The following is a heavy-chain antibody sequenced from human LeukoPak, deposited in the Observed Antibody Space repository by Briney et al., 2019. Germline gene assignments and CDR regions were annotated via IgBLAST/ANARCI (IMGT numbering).Heavy chain of an antibody. CDR2: IYHSGST. CDR3: ARGLLLGYCSGGSCYSWFDP. J-gene: IGHJ5*02. D-gene: IGHD2-15*01. Sequence: SETLSLTCAVSGGSISSSNWWGWVRQPPGKGLEWIGEIYHSGSTYYNPSLKSRVTISVDRSKNQFSLKLSSVTAADTAVYYCARGLLLGYCSGGSCYSWFDPWGQGTLVTVSS. CDR1: GGSISSSNW. V-gene: IGHV4-4*02.